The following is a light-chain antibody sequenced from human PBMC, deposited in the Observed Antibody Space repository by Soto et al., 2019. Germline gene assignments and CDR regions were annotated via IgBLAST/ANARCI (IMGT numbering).Light chain of an antibody. CDR2: AAS. CDR3: QKYVSAPWT. Sequence: DIQMTQSPSSLSASVGDRITITCRASQAISNYLAWYQQKPGKVPKLLIYAASTLQSGVPSRFRGSGSGTDFTLTISSLQPEDVAVYYCQKYVSAPWTFGPETKVEIK. CDR1: QAISNY. J-gene: IGKJ1*01. V-gene: IGKV1-27*01.